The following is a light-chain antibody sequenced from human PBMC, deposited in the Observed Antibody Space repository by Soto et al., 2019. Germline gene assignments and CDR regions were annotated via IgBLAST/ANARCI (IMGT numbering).Light chain of an antibody. CDR1: SSNIGNNY. Sequence: QSVLTQPPSVSAAPGQRVTISCSGSSSNIGNNYVSWYQQFPGTAPRLLIYEINRRPSGIPARVAGSKSGTSATLDITGLQTGDEAVYYCGTWDNSLSVVLFGGGTKVTVL. CDR2: EIN. CDR3: GTWDNSLSVVL. J-gene: IGLJ3*02. V-gene: IGLV1-51*01.